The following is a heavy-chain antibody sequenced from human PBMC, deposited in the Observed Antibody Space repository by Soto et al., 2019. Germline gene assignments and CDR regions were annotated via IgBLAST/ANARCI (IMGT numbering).Heavy chain of an antibody. CDR3: ARAGAHSSGWYL. V-gene: IGHV1-3*01. CDR1: GYTFTSYA. Sequence: ASVKVSCKASGYTFTSYAMHWVRQAPGQRLEWMGWINAGNGNTKYSQKFQGRVTITRDTSASTAYMELSSLRSEDTAVYYCARAGAHSSGWYLWGQGTLVTVSS. D-gene: IGHD6-19*01. J-gene: IGHJ4*02. CDR2: INAGNGNT.